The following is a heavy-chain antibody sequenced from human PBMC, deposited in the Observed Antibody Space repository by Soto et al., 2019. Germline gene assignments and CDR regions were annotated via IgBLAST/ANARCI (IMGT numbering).Heavy chain of an antibody. Sequence: QVQLVQSGAEVKKPGASVKVSCKASGYTFTNYAMHWVRQAPGQRLEWMGWINAGSGNTKYSQNFRGRLTITRDTSASTAYMELSSLRSEDTAVYYCAKSVEMATNWFDPWGQGTLVTVPS. D-gene: IGHD5-12*01. CDR1: GYTFTNYA. CDR2: INAGSGNT. CDR3: AKSVEMATNWFDP. J-gene: IGHJ5*02. V-gene: IGHV1-3*01.